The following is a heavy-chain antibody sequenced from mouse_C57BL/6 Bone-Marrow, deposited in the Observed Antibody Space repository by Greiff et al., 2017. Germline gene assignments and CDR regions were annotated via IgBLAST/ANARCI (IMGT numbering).Heavy chain of an antibody. V-gene: IGHV1-69*01. J-gene: IGHJ2*01. D-gene: IGHD4-1*01. CDR1: GYTFTSYW. CDR2: IYPSDSDT. CDR3: ARGGNWVLFDY. Sequence: QVQLQQSGAELVMPGASVKLSCKASGYTFTSYWMHWVKQRPGQGLEWIGEIYPSDSDTNYNKKFKGKSTMTVDKSSSTAYMQLSSLTSADSAVYYCARGGNWVLFDYWGQGTTLTVTS.